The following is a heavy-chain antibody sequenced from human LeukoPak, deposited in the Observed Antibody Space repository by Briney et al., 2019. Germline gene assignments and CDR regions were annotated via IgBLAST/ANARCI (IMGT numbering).Heavy chain of an antibody. CDR2: ISYDGSNK. V-gene: IGHV3-30*18. CDR1: GFTFSSYG. J-gene: IGHJ4*02. CDR3: AKTSVVAAIWLDY. D-gene: IGHD2-15*01. Sequence: AGSLRRSCAASGFTFSSYGMLWVREAPGHWLDSVAVISYDGSNKYYADSVKGRFTISRDNSKNTLYLQMNSLRAEDTAVYYCAKTSVVAAIWLDYWGQGTLVTVSS.